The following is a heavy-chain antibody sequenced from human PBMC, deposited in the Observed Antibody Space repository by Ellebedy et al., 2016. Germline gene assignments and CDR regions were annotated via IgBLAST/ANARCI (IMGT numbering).Heavy chain of an antibody. J-gene: IGHJ4*02. V-gene: IGHV1-8*01. CDR2: VNPNSGRA. Sequence: ASVKVSCKASGYNFINYDVNWVRQAPGQGLEWMGRVNPNSGRADYAQKFKGRVSMTSDTSMNTAYMELASLTSADTATYYCTRSELGAHNWGQGTLVIVSS. CDR1: GYNFINYD. CDR3: TRSELGAHN. D-gene: IGHD3-16*01.